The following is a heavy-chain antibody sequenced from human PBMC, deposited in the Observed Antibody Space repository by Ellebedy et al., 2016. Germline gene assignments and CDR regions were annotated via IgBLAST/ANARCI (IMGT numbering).Heavy chain of an antibody. J-gene: IGHJ3*01. CDR1: GFTFTSYS. CDR2: ISPSSGSTI. D-gene: IGHD3-16*01. CDR3: TRGGLDNSFDV. Sequence: GESLKISXKVSGFTFTSYSMKWVRQTPGKGLEWVSYISPSSGSTIYYADSVKGRFTISRDNAKNSVYLQMNSLRDEDTAVYYCTRGGLDNSFDVWGQGTMVTVS. V-gene: IGHV3-48*02.